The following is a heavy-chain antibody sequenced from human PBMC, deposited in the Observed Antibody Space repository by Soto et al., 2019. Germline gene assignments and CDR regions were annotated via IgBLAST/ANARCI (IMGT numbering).Heavy chain of an antibody. J-gene: IGHJ3*01. CDR2: IYWTGDK. CDR1: GFSLNTSGVG. Sequence: QITLKESGPTLLKPTQTLTMTFTFSGFSLNTSGVGVGWVRQPPGKALEWLAVIYWTGDKRYSPSLKSRLSITKDTSKDHVVLTMTNMDPVDTAIFFCAHKLPITTSAFDVWGQGTMVTVSS. D-gene: IGHD4-4*01. CDR3: AHKLPITTSAFDV. V-gene: IGHV2-5*01.